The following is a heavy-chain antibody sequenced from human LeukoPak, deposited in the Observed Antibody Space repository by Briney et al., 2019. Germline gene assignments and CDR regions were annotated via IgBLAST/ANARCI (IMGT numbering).Heavy chain of an antibody. CDR3: ARESGRRGLLYYYYYMDV. Sequence: SQTLSLTCAISGDSVSSNSAAWNWIRQSPSRGLEWLGRTYYRSKWYNDYAVSVKSRITINPDTSKNQFSLQLNSVTPEDTAVYYCARESGRRGLLYYYYYMDVWGKGTTVTVSS. D-gene: IGHD2-15*01. CDR2: TYYRSKWYN. J-gene: IGHJ6*03. CDR1: GDSVSSNSAA. V-gene: IGHV6-1*01.